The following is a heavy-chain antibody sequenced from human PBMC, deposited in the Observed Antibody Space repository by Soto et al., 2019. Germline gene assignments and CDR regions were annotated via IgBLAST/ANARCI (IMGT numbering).Heavy chain of an antibody. CDR2: IYYSGST. CDR3: ARWEDIVVVVAATHKTLSGMDV. D-gene: IGHD2-15*01. V-gene: IGHV4-30-4*01. J-gene: IGHJ6*02. Sequence: SETLSLTCTVSGGSISSGEYYWSWIRQPPGKGLEWIGYIYYSGSTYYNPSLKSRVTISVDTSKNQFSLKLSSVTAADTAVHYCARWEDIVVVVAATHKTLSGMDVWGRGTKVTVSS. CDR1: GGSISSGEYY.